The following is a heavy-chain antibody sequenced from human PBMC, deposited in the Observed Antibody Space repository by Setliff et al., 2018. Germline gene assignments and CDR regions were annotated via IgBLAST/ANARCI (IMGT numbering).Heavy chain of an antibody. D-gene: IGHD2-8*01. CDR2: IYTDGTT. CDR3: AKEHVVISFVTNTHHHYGMDV. Sequence: SETLSLTCTVSGAPLRSGSNYWGWFRQPAGKGLEWIGRIYTDGTTNYNPSLKSRVSISADTSMNHFSLRMTSVSAADTAVYYCAKEHVVISFVTNTHHHYGMDVWGQGATVTVSS. CDR1: GAPLRSGSNY. J-gene: IGHJ6*02. V-gene: IGHV4-61*02.